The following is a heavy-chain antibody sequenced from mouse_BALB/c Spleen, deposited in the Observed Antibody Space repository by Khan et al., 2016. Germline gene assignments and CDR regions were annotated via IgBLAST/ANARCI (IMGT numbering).Heavy chain of an antibody. CDR3: ASTFWYFDV. V-gene: IGHV4-1*02. J-gene: IGHJ1*01. CDR2: INPDSSTI. CDR1: GFDFSRYW. Sequence: EVKLLESGGGLVQPGGSLKLSCAASGFDFSRYWMSWVRQAPGKGLEWIGEINPDSSTINYTPSLKDKFIISRDNAKNTLYLQMSKVRSEDTVRYYGASTFWYFDVWGAGTTVTVSS.